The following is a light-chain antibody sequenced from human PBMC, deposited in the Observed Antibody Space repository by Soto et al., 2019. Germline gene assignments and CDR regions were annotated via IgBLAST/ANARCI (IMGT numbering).Light chain of an antibody. V-gene: IGKV3-15*01. CDR2: GAS. Sequence: EIVMTQSPATLSVSPGERATLSCRASQTVTANLAWYQHKPGQAPRLLVSGASTRATGMPARFSGSGSETEFSLTISSLQPEDFAAYYCQQYISYPITFGQGTRLEIK. CDR3: QQYISYPIT. CDR1: QTVTAN. J-gene: IGKJ5*01.